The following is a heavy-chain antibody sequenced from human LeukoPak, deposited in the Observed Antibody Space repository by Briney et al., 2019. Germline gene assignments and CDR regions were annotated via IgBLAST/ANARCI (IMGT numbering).Heavy chain of an antibody. CDR2: ISSSSSTI. V-gene: IGHV3-11*04. D-gene: IGHD2-21*02. CDR3: ARFPCGGDCSRDVAFDI. J-gene: IGHJ3*02. CDR1: GFTFSDYY. Sequence: GGSLRLSCAASGFTFSDYYMSWIRQAPGKGLEWVSYISSSSSTIYYADSVKGRFTISRDNAKNSLYLQMNSLGAEDTAVYYCARFPCGGDCSRDVAFDIWGQGTMVTVSS.